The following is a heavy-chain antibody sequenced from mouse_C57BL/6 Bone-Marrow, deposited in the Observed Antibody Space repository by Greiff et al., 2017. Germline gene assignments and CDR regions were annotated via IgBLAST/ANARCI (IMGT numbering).Heavy chain of an antibody. J-gene: IGHJ3*01. CDR3: ARDSYYDVGAWFAY. D-gene: IGHD2-4*01. CDR1: GYTFTSYW. Sequence: QVQLKESGAELVKPGASVKLSCKASGYTFTSYWMQWVKQRPGQGLEWIGEIDPSDSYTNYNQKFKGKATLTVDTSSSTAYMQLSSLTSEDSAVYYCARDSYYDVGAWFAYWGQGTLVTVSA. V-gene: IGHV1-50*01. CDR2: IDPSDSYT.